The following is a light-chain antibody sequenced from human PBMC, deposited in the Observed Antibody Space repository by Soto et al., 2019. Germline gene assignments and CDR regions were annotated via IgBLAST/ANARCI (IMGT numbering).Light chain of an antibody. CDR2: GGS. J-gene: IGKJ1*01. V-gene: IGKV3-20*01. CDR3: QQYSSSRT. Sequence: LALTQSPAPLSVSPGERATLSCRARQSVSNNLAWYQQKTGPAPRLLIYGGSSRAAGIPVRFSGSGSEADFTLTSTRLEDEDFAVYYWQQYSSSRTFGQGTKVDIK. CDR1: QSVSNN.